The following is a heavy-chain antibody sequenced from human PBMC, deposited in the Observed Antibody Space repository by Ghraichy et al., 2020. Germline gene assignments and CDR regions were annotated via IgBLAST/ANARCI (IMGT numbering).Heavy chain of an antibody. J-gene: IGHJ4*02. V-gene: IGHV3-30*02. CDR1: GFTFSSYG. Sequence: GGSLRLSCAASGFTFSSYGMHWVRQAPGKGLEWVAFIRYDGSNKYYADSVKGRFTISRDNSKNTLYLQMNSLRAEDTAVYYCAKDTMSTMVRGVIDYWGQGTLVTVSS. CDR2: IRYDGSNK. CDR3: AKDTMSTMVRGVIDY. D-gene: IGHD3-10*01.